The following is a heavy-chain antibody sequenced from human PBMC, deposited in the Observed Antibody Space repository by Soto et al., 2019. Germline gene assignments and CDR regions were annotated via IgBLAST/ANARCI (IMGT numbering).Heavy chain of an antibody. D-gene: IGHD2-15*01. CDR3: ARDRCYDGTCYSASDS. CDR2: ISTTSFTI. Sequence: GGSLRLSCAASGFRFSTYNMDWVRQAPGKGPEWIAHISTTSFTIYYADSVKGRFTISRDNDRNSLYLEMNSLRDEDTAVYYCARDRCYDGTCYSASDSWGQGTLVTVSS. CDR1: GFRFSTYN. J-gene: IGHJ5*01. V-gene: IGHV3-48*02.